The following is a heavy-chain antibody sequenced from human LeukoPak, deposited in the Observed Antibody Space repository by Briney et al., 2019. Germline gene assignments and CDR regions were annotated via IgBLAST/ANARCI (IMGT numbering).Heavy chain of an antibody. Sequence: PSETLSLTCAVSGGSISSGGYSWSWIRQPPGKGLEWIGYIYHSGSTYYNPSLKSRVTISVDKSKNQFSLKLSSVTAADTAVYYCARATVEVVENAFDIWGQGTMVTVSS. CDR1: GGSISSGGYS. CDR2: IYHSGST. CDR3: ARATVEVVENAFDI. V-gene: IGHV4-30-2*01. J-gene: IGHJ3*02. D-gene: IGHD2-15*01.